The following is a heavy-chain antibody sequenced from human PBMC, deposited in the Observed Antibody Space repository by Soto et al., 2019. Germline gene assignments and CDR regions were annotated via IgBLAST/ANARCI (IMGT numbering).Heavy chain of an antibody. J-gene: IGHJ4*02. CDR1: GFTFSNYA. CDR2: ISGSGGGA. D-gene: IGHD6-13*01. CDR3: AKEGASSWYFFDY. V-gene: IGHV3-23*01. Sequence: EVQLLESGENLVQPGGSLRLSCAASGFTFSNYAMNWVRQPPGKGLEWVSTISGSGGGAYYADSVKGRFTISRDNSKNTLYLQMNSLRGEDTAVYYCAKEGASSWYFFDYWGQGTLVTVS.